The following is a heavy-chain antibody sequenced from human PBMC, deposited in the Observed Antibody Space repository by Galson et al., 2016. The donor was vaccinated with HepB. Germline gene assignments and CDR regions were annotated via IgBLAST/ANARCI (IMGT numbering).Heavy chain of an antibody. CDR1: GDSVSSNSAT. CDR2: TYYRSKWYN. V-gene: IGHV6-1*01. J-gene: IGHJ6*02. CDR3: ARVRSGYSGYANPYYYGMEV. D-gene: IGHD5-12*01. Sequence: CAISGDSVSSNSATWNWIRQSPSRGLEWLGRTYYRSKWYNDYALSVKSRITINPDTSKNQFSLQLNPVTPEDTAVYYCARVRSGYSGYANPYYYGMEVWGQGTTVTVAS.